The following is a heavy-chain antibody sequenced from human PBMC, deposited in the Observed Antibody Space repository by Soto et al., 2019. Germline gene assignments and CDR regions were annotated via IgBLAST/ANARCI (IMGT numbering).Heavy chain of an antibody. V-gene: IGHV3-23*01. CDR2: ISGSGGST. Sequence: PGGSLRLSCAASGFTFSSYAMSWVRQAPGKGVEWVSAISGSGGSTYYADSVKGRFTISRDNSKNTLYLQMNSLRAEDTAVYYCAKESRSSAGSISYFDYWGQGTLVTVSS. J-gene: IGHJ4*02. CDR3: AKESRSSAGSISYFDY. CDR1: GFTFSSYA. D-gene: IGHD6-6*01.